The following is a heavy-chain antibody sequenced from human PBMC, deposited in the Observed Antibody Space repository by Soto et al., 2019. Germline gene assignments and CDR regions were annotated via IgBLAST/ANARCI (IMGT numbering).Heavy chain of an antibody. J-gene: IGHJ4*02. Sequence: KVSCKASGGSFRNYFISWVRQAPGQGLEWMGGIIPVFGTPNYAERFQGRVTITADESTGTTYMELSSLRSEDTAVYYCARGPDGDGGDHPGLWPPNLREGVQGKSHITREQIAGKNEQGVKRPEFEGHGRLLWCERPGRAPHRVGPIGFWGPGTPVTVSS. D-gene: IGHD3-10*01. CDR2: IIPVFGTP. V-gene: IGHV1-69*01. CDR1: GGSFRNYF. CDR3: ARGPDGDGGDHPGLWPPNLREGVQGKSHITREQIAGKNEQGVKRPEFEGHGRLLWCERPGRAPHRVGPIGF.